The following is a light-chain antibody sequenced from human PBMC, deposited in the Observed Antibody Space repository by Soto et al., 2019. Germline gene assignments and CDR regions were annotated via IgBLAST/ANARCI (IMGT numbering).Light chain of an antibody. V-gene: IGKV1-5*03. Sequence: DIQMTQSPSTVSASVGDRVTITCRASQSISNWLAWYQQKPGKAPKLLIYKASSLESGVPSRFSGSESGTEFTLTISSLQPDDFATYYCQQYNSYSPYTFGQGTKLEIK. CDR2: KAS. CDR3: QQYNSYSPYT. CDR1: QSISNW. J-gene: IGKJ2*01.